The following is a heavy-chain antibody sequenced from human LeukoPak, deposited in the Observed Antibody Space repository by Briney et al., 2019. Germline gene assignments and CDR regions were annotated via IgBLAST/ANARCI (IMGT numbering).Heavy chain of an antibody. CDR2: IYYSGSI. CDR1: GYSISNAYY. V-gene: IGHV4-38-2*02. CDR3: ARDDTGYSSGWSKDFDY. Sequence: SETLSLTCSVSGYSISNAYYWGWIRQPPGKGLEWIGSIYYSGSIFYNPSLKSRVTISIATYKNLFSLKLSAVTAADTAVYYCARDDTGYSSGWSKDFDYWGQGTLVTVSS. J-gene: IGHJ4*02. D-gene: IGHD6-19*01.